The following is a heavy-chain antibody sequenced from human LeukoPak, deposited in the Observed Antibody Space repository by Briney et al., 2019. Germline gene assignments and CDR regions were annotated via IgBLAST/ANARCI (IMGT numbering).Heavy chain of an antibody. CDR1: GYTLTSYA. Sequence: ASVKVSCKASGYTLTSYAMHWLRQAPGQRLEWMGWINAGNGITKYSQKFQGRVTITRDTSASTAYMELSSLRSEDTAVYYCARDSALYYDFWSGYYPLDYWGQGTLVTVSS. V-gene: IGHV1-3*01. J-gene: IGHJ4*02. CDR3: ARDSALYYDFWSGYYPLDY. CDR2: INAGNGIT. D-gene: IGHD3-3*01.